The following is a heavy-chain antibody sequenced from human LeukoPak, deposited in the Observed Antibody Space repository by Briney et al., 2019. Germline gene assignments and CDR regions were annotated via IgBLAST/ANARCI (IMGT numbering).Heavy chain of an antibody. CDR3: VRDAVTAN. CDR2: ISASGHIT. CDR1: GLTFGSYA. Sequence: GGSLRLSCAVSGLTFGSYAINWVRQAPGKGLEWVSIISASGHITKCADSVKGRFTISRDNAENSLFLQMNSLRTEDTAVYYCVRDAVTANWGQGTLVTVSS. V-gene: IGHV3-23*01. D-gene: IGHD1-14*01. J-gene: IGHJ4*02.